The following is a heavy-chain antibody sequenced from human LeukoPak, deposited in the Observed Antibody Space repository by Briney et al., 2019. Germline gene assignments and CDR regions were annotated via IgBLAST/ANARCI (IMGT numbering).Heavy chain of an antibody. J-gene: IGHJ4*02. CDR3: AKDVVSTRQNFDC. D-gene: IGHD5/OR15-5a*01. V-gene: IGHV3-23*01. CDR2: ISASGGST. CDR1: GFTFSSYA. Sequence: GGSLRLSCAASGFTFSSYAMSWVRQAPGKGLEWVSAISASGGSTYYADSVKGRFTISRDNSKNTLYLQMNSLRAEDTAVYYCAKDVVSTRQNFDCWGQGTLVTVSS.